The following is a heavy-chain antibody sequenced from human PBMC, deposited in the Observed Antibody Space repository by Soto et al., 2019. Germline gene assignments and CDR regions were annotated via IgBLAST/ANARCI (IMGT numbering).Heavy chain of an antibody. CDR1: GFSLSTSGVG. V-gene: IGHV2-5*02. J-gene: IGHJ4*02. CDR3: AHTFRGSGGSCWPCDY. Sequence: QITLKESGPTLVKPTQTLTLTCTFSGFSLSTSGVGVGWIRQPPGKALEWVALIYWDDDKRYSPSLKSRLTITKDNSKKQVVLTMTNMDPVDTATYYCAHTFRGSGGSCWPCDYWGQGTLVTVSS. CDR2: IYWDDDK. D-gene: IGHD2-15*01.